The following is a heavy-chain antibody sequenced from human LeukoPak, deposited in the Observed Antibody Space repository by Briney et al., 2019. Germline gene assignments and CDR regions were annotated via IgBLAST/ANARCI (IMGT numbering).Heavy chain of an antibody. CDR1: GGSISSYS. Sequence: SETLSLTCTVSGGSISSYSWSWIRQPPGKGLEWIGYISYSGSTNYNPSLNSRVTISLDTSKNQFSLKVNSVTAADTAVYYCARRPARVTMIRAAFDIWGQGTMVTVSS. D-gene: IGHD3-22*01. J-gene: IGHJ3*02. CDR2: ISYSGST. V-gene: IGHV4-59*08. CDR3: ARRPARVTMIRAAFDI.